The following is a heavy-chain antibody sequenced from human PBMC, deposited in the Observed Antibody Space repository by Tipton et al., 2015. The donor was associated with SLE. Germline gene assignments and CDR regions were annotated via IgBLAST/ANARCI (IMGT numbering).Heavy chain of an antibody. D-gene: IGHD6-19*01. Sequence: LRLSCTVSGGSISSSSYYWGWIRQPPGKGLEWIGSIYYSGSTYYNPSLKSRVTISVDTSKNQFSLKLSSVTAADTAVYYCVRRRVEQWLDHDAFDIWGQGTMVTVSS. J-gene: IGHJ3*02. CDR3: VRRRVEQWLDHDAFDI. CDR2: IYYSGST. CDR1: GGSISSSSYY. V-gene: IGHV4-39*01.